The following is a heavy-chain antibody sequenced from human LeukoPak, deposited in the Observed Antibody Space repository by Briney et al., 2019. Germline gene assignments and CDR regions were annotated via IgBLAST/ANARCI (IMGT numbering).Heavy chain of an antibody. D-gene: IGHD3-3*01. J-gene: IGHJ4*02. V-gene: IGHV4-30-2*01. CDR3: ARGVRDYDFWSGRTVFDY. CDR1: GVSINSGTYS. Sequence: PSETLSLTCAVSGVSINSGTYSWSWIRQPPGKGLEWIGYIYHSGSTYYNPSLKSRVTISIDKSKNQFSLKLNSVTAADTAVYYCARGVRDYDFWSGRTVFDYWGQGTLVTVSS. CDR2: IYHSGST.